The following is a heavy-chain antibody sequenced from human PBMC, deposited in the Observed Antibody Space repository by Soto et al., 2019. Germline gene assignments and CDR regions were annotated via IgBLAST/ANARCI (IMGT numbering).Heavy chain of an antibody. J-gene: IGHJ5*02. V-gene: IGHV1-58*01. D-gene: IGHD1-1*01. CDR2: IVVGSGNT. Sequence: ASVKVSCKASGFTFTSSAVQWVRQARGQRLEWIGWIVVGSGNTNYAQKLQGRVTMTTDTSTSTAYMELSRLRSDDTAVYYCAREWNCARPRSPYISHWFAPWGQEALVTASS. CDR1: GFTFTSSA. CDR3: AREWNCARPRSPYISHWFAP.